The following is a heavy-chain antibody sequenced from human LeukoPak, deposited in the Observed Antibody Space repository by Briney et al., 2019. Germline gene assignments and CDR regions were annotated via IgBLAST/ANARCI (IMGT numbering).Heavy chain of an antibody. CDR2: INPSGGST. V-gene: IGHV1-46*01. J-gene: IGHJ2*01. Sequence: VASVKVSCKASGYTFTSYYMHWVRQAPGQGLEWMGIINPSGGSTSYAQKFQGRVTMTRDTSTSTVYMELSSLRSGDTAVYYCARPSLGIAAAGTIDWYFDLWGRGTLVTVSS. CDR1: GYTFTSYY. CDR3: ARPSLGIAAAGTIDWYFDL. D-gene: IGHD6-13*01.